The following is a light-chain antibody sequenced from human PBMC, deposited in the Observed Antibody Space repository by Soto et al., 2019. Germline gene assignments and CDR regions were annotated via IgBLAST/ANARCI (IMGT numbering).Light chain of an antibody. CDR1: QSISIW. CDR2: KTS. Sequence: DIHMTQSPSTLSASVGDRVTITGRASQSISIWLAWYQQKPWKAPSLLIYKTSSLETGVPSRFSGSGSGTEFTLTISSLQPDDFATYYCKHWNYYSWTFGQGTKVEVK. CDR3: KHWNYYSWT. J-gene: IGKJ1*01. V-gene: IGKV1-5*03.